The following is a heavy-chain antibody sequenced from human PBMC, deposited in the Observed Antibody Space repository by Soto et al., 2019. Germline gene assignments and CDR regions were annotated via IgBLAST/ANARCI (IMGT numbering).Heavy chain of an antibody. CDR1: GYTFTSYG. CDR2: ISAYNGNT. CDR3: AREDDYVWGRYRYGPFDY. Sequence: ASVKVSCKASGYTFTSYGISWVRQAPGQGLEWMGWISAYNGNTNYAQKLQGRVTMTTDTSTSTAYMELRSLRSDDTAVYYCAREDDYVWGRYRYGPFDYWGQGTLVTVSS. J-gene: IGHJ4*02. D-gene: IGHD3-16*02. V-gene: IGHV1-18*04.